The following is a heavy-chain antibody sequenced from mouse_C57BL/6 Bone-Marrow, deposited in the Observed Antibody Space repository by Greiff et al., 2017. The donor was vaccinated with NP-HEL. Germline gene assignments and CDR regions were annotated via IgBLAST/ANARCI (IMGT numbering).Heavy chain of an antibody. CDR3: ARWYYYGSSSYYLDY. Sequence: QVQLQQPGAELVKPGASVKLSCKASGYTFTSYWMQWVQQRPGQGLEWIGEIDTSDSYTNYNQKFKGQATLTVDTSSSTAYMQLSSLTSEDAAVYYCARWYYYGSSSYYLDYWGQGTTLTVSS. V-gene: IGHV1-50*01. CDR2: IDTSDSYT. D-gene: IGHD1-1*01. J-gene: IGHJ2*01. CDR1: GYTFTSYW.